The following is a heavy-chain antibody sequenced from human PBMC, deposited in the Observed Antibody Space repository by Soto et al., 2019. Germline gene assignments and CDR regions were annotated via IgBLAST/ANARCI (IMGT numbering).Heavy chain of an antibody. V-gene: IGHV3-23*01. CDR1: GFTFSSYA. J-gene: IGHJ3*01. CDR3: AKGDYGSGSYYAFDF. D-gene: IGHD3-10*01. Sequence: EVQLLESGGGLVQPGGSLRLSCAASGFTFSSYAMSWVRQAPGKGLEWVSAISGSGGSTYYADSVKGRFTISRDNSKNTLYLQMKSLRAEDTAVYYCAKGDYGSGSYYAFDFWGQGTMVTVSS. CDR2: ISGSGGST.